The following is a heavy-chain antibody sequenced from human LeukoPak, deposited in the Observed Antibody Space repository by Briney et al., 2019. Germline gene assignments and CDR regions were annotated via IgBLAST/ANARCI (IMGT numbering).Heavy chain of an antibody. CDR3: ARDTGTTGAGDY. CDR1: RGTFSSYA. J-gene: IGHJ4*02. CDR2: ISAYNGNT. V-gene: IGHV1-18*01. Sequence: GASVKVSCKASRGTFSSYAISWVRQAPGQGLEWMGWISAYNGNTNYAQKLQGRVTMTTDTSTSTAYVELRSLRSDDTAVYYCARDTGTTGAGDYWGQGTLVTVSS. D-gene: IGHD1-7*01.